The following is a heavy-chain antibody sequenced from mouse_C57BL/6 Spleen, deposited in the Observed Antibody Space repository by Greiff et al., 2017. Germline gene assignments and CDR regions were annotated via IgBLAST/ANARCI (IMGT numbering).Heavy chain of an antibody. V-gene: IGHV1-82*01. Sequence: QVQLKQSGPELVKPGASVKISCKASGYAFSSSWMNWVKQRPGKGLEWIGRIYPGDGDTNYNGKFKGKATLTADKSSSTAYMQLSSLTSEDSAVYFCAKPYDGYHYYAMDYWGQGTSVTVSS. CDR2: IYPGDGDT. J-gene: IGHJ4*01. CDR1: GYAFSSSW. D-gene: IGHD2-3*01. CDR3: AKPYDGYHYYAMDY.